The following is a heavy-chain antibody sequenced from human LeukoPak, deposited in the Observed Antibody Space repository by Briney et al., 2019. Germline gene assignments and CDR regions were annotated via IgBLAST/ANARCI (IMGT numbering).Heavy chain of an antibody. J-gene: IGHJ6*02. CDR1: GFTLSSYA. CDR2: ISGSGGST. D-gene: IGHD2-2*03. CDR3: AKDGYCSSTSCYWYYYYGMDV. V-gene: IGHV3-23*01. Sequence: GGSLRLSCAASGFTLSSYAMSWVRQAPGKGLEWVSAISGSGGSTYYADSVKGRFTISRDNSKNTLYLQMNSLRAEDTAVYYCAKDGYCSSTSCYWYYYYGMDVWGQGTTVTVSS.